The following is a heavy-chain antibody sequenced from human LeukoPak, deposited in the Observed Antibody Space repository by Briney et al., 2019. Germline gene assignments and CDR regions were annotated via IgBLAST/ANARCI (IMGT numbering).Heavy chain of an antibody. CDR2: IYSSGDT. CDR1: GVPLSCQQ. D-gene: IGHD2-15*01. V-gene: IGHV4-4*07. CDR3: ARDKVFQADSTRWHAWYDL. Sequence: SEPLSHACCVSGVPLSCQQGRSIRQTAGKGLEWIGHIYSSGDTNYNPSLQSRVTMLVDTSQNQVAQRLKSVTHADTALYSCARDKVFQADSTRWHAWYDLWGQGTLVTVSS. J-gene: IGHJ5*02.